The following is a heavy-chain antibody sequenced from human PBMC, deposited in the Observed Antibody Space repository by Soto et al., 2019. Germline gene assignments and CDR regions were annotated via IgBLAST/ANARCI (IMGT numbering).Heavy chain of an antibody. D-gene: IGHD3-9*01. CDR2: ISHDGRNT. CDR3: AVDGVPTSSFRYYYFRF. Sequence: QAQLVESGGGVVKPGRSLRLSCAASELPFTDYSMHWVRQTADKGLEWVAVISHDGRNTFYSDSVKGRFTISRDDSRSMLFLQMSGVTVEDTAIYYCAVDGVPTSSFRYYYFRFWGRGTLVTVSS. J-gene: IGHJ4*02. CDR1: ELPFTDYS. V-gene: IGHV3-30*04.